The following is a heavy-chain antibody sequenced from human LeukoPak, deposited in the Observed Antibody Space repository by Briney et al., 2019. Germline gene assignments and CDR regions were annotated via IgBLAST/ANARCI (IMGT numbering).Heavy chain of an antibody. Sequence: GGSLRLSCAASGLTFSSYAMSWVRQAPGKGLEWVSAISGSGDTTYYADSVKGRFTISRDNSKNTLYLQMNSLRAEDTAVYYCAKASGSYYGPFDYWGQGTLVTVSS. CDR3: AKASGSYYGPFDY. D-gene: IGHD1-26*01. CDR2: ISGSGDTT. CDR1: GLTFSSYA. J-gene: IGHJ4*02. V-gene: IGHV3-23*01.